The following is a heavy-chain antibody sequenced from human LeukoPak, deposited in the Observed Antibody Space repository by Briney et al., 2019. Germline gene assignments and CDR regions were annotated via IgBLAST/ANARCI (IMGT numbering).Heavy chain of an antibody. CDR3: AKVLDDYVWGSYRPPFDY. CDR2: ISGSGGST. Sequence: GGSLRLSCAASGFTFSSYAMSWVRQAPGKGLEWVSAISGSGGSTYYADSVKGRFTISRDNSKNTLYLQMNSLRAEDTAVYYCAKVLDDYVWGSYRPPFDYWGQGTLVTVSS. V-gene: IGHV3-23*01. CDR1: GFTFSSYA. D-gene: IGHD3-16*02. J-gene: IGHJ4*02.